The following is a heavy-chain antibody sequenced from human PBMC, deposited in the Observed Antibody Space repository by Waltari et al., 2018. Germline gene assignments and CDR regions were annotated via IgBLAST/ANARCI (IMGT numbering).Heavy chain of an antibody. CDR3: ARGNYGDPQVFDY. CDR2: IIPILGRA. D-gene: IGHD4-17*01. Sequence: QVQLVQSGAEVKKPGSSVKVSCKDSGGTFSSYAIGWVRQDPGQGLELMGGIIPILGRANYAQKVQGRVTITADESTSTAYMELSSLRSEDTAVYYCARGNYGDPQVFDYWGQGTLVTVSS. V-gene: IGHV1-69*11. CDR1: GGTFSSYA. J-gene: IGHJ4*02.